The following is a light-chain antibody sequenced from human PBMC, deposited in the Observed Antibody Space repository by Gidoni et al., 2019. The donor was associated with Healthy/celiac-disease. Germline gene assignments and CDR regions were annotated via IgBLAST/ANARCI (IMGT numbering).Light chain of an antibody. V-gene: IGKV3-20*01. CDR1: QSVSSSY. J-gene: IGKJ1*01. CDR2: GAS. CDR3: QQYGSSLWT. Sequence: EIVLTQSPGTLSLSPGERATLSCRASQSVSSSYLAWYQQKPGQAPRLLIYGASSRATGIQDRFSGSGSGTDFTLTISRLEPEDFAVYYCQQYGSSLWTFGQGPKVEIK.